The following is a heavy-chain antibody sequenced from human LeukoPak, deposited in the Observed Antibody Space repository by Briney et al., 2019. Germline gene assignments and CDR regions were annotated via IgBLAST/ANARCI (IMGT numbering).Heavy chain of an antibody. CDR3: AKSHDSSGSDY. D-gene: IGHD3-22*01. CDR2: TSSDGNIK. Sequence: GGSLRLSCAASGFTFSSYAMHWVRQAPGKGLEWVAVTSSDGNIKYYADSVKGRFTISRDNSKNTLYMQMNSLRAEDTAVYYCAKSHDSSGSDYWGQGTLVTVSS. CDR1: GFTFSSYA. J-gene: IGHJ4*02. V-gene: IGHV3-30-3*02.